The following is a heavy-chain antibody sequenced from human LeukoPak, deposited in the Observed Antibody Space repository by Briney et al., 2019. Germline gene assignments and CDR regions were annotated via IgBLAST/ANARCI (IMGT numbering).Heavy chain of an antibody. V-gene: IGHV4-59*08. J-gene: IGHJ6*03. CDR3: ARGPWFGEFYYMDV. CDR2: IHYSGST. Sequence: SETLSLTCTVSGGSISSYYWSWIRQPPGKGLEYIGYIHYSGSTNYNPSLKSRVTISVDTSKNQFSLKLSSVTAADTAVYYCARGPWFGEFYYMDVWGKGTTVTISS. CDR1: GGSISSYY. D-gene: IGHD3-10*01.